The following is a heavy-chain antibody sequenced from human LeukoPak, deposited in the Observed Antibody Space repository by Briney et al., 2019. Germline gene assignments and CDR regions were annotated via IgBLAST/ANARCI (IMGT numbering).Heavy chain of an antibody. CDR3: ARDRGGYGAQQDY. D-gene: IGHD3-16*01. J-gene: IGHJ4*02. Sequence: SETLSLTCAVYGGSFSGYYLSWIRQPPGKGLEWIGEINHSGSTNYNPSLKSRVTISVDTSKNQFSLKLSSVTAADTAVYYCARDRGGYGAQQDYWGQGTLVTVSS. V-gene: IGHV4-34*01. CDR2: INHSGST. CDR1: GGSFSGYY.